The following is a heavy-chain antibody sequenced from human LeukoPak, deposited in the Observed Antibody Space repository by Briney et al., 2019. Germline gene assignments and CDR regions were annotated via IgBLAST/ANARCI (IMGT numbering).Heavy chain of an antibody. CDR3: AKQGIWFGELSLDY. Sequence: PGGSLGLSCAASGFTFSSYAMSWVRQAPGKGLEWVSAISGSGGSTYYADSVKGRFTISRDNSKNTLYLQMNSLRAEDTAVYYCAKQGIWFGELSLDYWGQGTLVTVSS. CDR1: GFTFSSYA. V-gene: IGHV3-23*01. CDR2: ISGSGGST. J-gene: IGHJ4*02. D-gene: IGHD3-10*01.